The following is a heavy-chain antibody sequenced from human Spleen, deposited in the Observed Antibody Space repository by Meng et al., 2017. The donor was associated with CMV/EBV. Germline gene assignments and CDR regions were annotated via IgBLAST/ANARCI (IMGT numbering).Heavy chain of an antibody. V-gene: IGHV1-18*01. CDR1: GYTFTRFG. CDR2: ISTYNGNT. Sequence: ASVKVSCKASGYTFTRFGITWVRQAPGQGPAWMGWISTYNGNTYYAQNFQGRLTMTTDTSMTTAYMELRSLRSDDTAVYYCATGGGYPRGDYWGQGTLVTVSS. CDR3: ATGGGYPRGDY. D-gene: IGHD5-12*01. J-gene: IGHJ4*02.